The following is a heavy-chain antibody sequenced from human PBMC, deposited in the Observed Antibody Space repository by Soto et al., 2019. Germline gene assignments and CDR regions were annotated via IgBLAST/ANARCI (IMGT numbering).Heavy chain of an antibody. CDR2: IYYSGST. J-gene: IGHJ6*02. CDR3: ARKGFYYYYGMDV. Sequence: SETLSLTCTVSGGSISSSSYYWGWIRQPPGKGLEWIGSIYYSGSTYYNPSLKSRVTISVDTSKNQFSLKLSSVTAADTAVYYCARKGFYYYYGMDVWGQGTTVTVSS. V-gene: IGHV4-39*01. CDR1: GGSISSSSYY.